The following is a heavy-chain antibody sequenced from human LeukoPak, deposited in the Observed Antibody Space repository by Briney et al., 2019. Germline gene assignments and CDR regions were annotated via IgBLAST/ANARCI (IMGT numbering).Heavy chain of an antibody. D-gene: IGHD4-17*01. CDR3: ARGLRRDWYFDL. J-gene: IGHJ2*01. V-gene: IGHV4-59*08. Sequence: SETLSLTCTVSGGSISSYYWSWIRQPPGKGLEWIGYIYYSGSTNYNPSLKSRVTISVDTSKNQFSLKLSSVTAADTAVYYCARGLRRDWYFDLWGRGTLVTVSS. CDR2: IYYSGST. CDR1: GGSISSYY.